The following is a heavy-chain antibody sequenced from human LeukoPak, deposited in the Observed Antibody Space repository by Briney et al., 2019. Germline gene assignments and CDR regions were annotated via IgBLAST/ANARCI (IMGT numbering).Heavy chain of an antibody. Sequence: PSETLSLTCTVSGGSISSSSYYWGWIRQPPGKGLEWIGSIYYSGSTYYNPSLKSRVTISVDTSKNQFSLNLSSVTAADTAVYYCAKSGGSGLIDYWGQGTLVTVSS. CDR2: IYYSGST. V-gene: IGHV4-39*01. CDR1: GGSISSSSYY. D-gene: IGHD1-26*01. CDR3: AKSGGSGLIDY. J-gene: IGHJ4*02.